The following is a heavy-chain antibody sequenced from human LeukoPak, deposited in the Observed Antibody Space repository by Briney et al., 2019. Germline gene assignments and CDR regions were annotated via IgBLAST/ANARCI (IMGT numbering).Heavy chain of an antibody. J-gene: IGHJ4*02. CDR1: RASISPYY. Sequence: SETLSLTCTASRASISPYYWTWIRQPAGKGLEWIGHVHTSGSTNYNPSLKSRVTMSIDTSTNQFSLKLNSLTAADTAVYYCAKEGMIRGVIDYWGQGALVTVSS. D-gene: IGHD3-10*01. CDR2: VHTSGST. V-gene: IGHV4-4*07. CDR3: AKEGMIRGVIDY.